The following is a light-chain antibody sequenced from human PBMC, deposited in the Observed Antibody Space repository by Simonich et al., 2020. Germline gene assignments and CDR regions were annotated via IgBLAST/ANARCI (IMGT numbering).Light chain of an antibody. Sequence: QSALTQPASVSVSPGQEITISCTGTSSVVVSYNLVSLYQQHTGKAPKLMIYDVNKRPSGVSNRFSGSKSGNTASLTISGLQAEDEADYYCSSYTSSSTWVFGGGTKLTVL. J-gene: IGLJ3*02. CDR1: SSVVVSYNL. V-gene: IGLV2-14*02. CDR2: DVN. CDR3: SSYTSSSTWV.